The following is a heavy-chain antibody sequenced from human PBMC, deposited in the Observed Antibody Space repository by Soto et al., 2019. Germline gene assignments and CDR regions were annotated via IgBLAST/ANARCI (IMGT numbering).Heavy chain of an antibody. CDR2: INHSGST. D-gene: IGHD2-2*01. J-gene: IGHJ5*02. Sequence: SETLSLTCAVYGGSFSGYYWSWIRQPPGKGLEWIGEINHSGSTNYNPSLKSRVTISVDTSKNQFSLKLSSVTAADTAVYYCARVWYCSSTSCYALNWFDPWGQGTLVTVSS. CDR3: ARVWYCSSTSCYALNWFDP. V-gene: IGHV4-34*01. CDR1: GGSFSGYY.